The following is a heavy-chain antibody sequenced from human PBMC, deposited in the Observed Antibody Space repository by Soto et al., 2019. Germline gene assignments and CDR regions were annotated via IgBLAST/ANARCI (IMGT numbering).Heavy chain of an antibody. CDR1: GFTFRNYA. CDR3: AKDQGSSWYEIDY. J-gene: IGHJ4*02. CDR2: ISGSGGST. Sequence: GGSLRLSCAASGFTFRNYAVTWVRQAPGKGLEWVSTISGSGGSTYYADSVKGRFTISRDNSKNTLYLQMNSLRAEDTAVYYCAKDQGSSWYEIDYWGQGTLVTVSS. V-gene: IGHV3-23*01. D-gene: IGHD6-13*01.